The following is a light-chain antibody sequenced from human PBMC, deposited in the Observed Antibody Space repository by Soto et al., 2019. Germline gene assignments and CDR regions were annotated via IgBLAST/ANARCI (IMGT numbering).Light chain of an antibody. V-gene: IGKV3-15*01. J-gene: IGKJ1*01. CDR2: GAS. CDR3: QQSSNWPRT. CDR1: QFISNS. Sequence: EIVVTQSPATLSLSPGERVTLSCRASQFISNSLAWYQQRPGQPPRLLIYGASTRAAGISARFSGSGSGTEFTLTISSLQSEDFAVYYCQQSSNWPRTFGQGTKVDIK.